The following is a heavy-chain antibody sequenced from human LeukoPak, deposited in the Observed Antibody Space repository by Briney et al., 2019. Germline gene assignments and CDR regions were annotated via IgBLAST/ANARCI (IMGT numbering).Heavy chain of an antibody. D-gene: IGHD3-22*01. J-gene: IGHJ4*02. V-gene: IGHV3-20*04. CDR3: ASTNYYDSSGGY. CDR1: GFTFDDYG. CDR2: LNWNGDST. Sequence: WSGGSLRLSCAASGFTFDDYGMSWVRQAPGKGLEWVSGLNWNGDSTVYADSVKGRFTISRDNAKNSLYLQMNSLRAEDTALYYCASTNYYDSSGGYWGQGTLVTVSS.